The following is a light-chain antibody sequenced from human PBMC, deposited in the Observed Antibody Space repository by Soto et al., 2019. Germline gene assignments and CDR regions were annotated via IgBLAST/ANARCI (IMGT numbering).Light chain of an antibody. CDR1: SSNLGSGFD. J-gene: IGLJ2*01. Sequence: QSVLTQPPSVSGAPGQRVTISCTGSSSNLGSGFDVQWYQQLPGTAPKLLIYYNDNRPSGVPDRFSCSKSGTSASLAITGLQADDEADYYCQSYDSSLSGHVVFGGGTKLTVL. V-gene: IGLV1-40*01. CDR3: QSYDSSLSGHVV. CDR2: YND.